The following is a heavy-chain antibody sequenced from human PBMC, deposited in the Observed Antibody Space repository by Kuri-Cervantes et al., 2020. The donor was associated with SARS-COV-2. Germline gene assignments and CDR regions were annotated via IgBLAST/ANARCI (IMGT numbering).Heavy chain of an antibody. CDR1: GGSISSYY. CDR2: IYTSGST. D-gene: IGHD6-13*01. CDR3: ASPPMEQLVEGGLEYFQH. J-gene: IGHJ1*01. V-gene: IGHV4-4*07. Sequence: GSLRLSCTVSGGSISSYYWSWIRQPAGKGLEWIGRIYTSGSTNYNPSLKSRVTISVDTSKNQFSLKLSSVTAADTAVYYCASPPMEQLVEGGLEYFQHWGQGTLVTVSS.